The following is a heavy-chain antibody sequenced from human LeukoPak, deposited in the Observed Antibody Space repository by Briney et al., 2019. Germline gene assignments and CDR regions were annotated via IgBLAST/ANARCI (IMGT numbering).Heavy chain of an antibody. CDR3: ARSPTKRVPEDY. Sequence: SETLSLTCAVSGGSINSSNWWGWVRQPPGKGLEWIGQISHSGSTSYSPSLKSRVTISMDKSKNQISLRLTSVTAADTAVYYCARSPTKRVPEDYWGQGTLVTVSS. D-gene: IGHD2-2*01. V-gene: IGHV4-4*02. CDR1: GGSINSSNW. J-gene: IGHJ4*02. CDR2: ISHSGST.